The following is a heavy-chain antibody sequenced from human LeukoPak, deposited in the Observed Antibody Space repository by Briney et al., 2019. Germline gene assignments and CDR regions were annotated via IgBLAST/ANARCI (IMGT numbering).Heavy chain of an antibody. CDR1: GYTFSGYQ. V-gene: IGHV1-2*06. Sequence: ASVTVSYKASGYTFSGYQVHWLRQAPGQRLEWMGRMNPSSGVTNYAQKFQGRVTMTRDTSINTAYLDLSALKSDGTAVYYCASRAASVTLGYWGQGTLVTVSS. J-gene: IGHJ4*02. CDR3: ASRAASVTLGY. D-gene: IGHD2-15*01. CDR2: MNPSSGVT.